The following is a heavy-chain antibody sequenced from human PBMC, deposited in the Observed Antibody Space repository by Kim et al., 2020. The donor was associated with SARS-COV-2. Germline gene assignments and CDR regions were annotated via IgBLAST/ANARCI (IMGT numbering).Heavy chain of an antibody. V-gene: IGHV3-9*01. D-gene: IGHD2-15*01. Sequence: GGSLRLSCAASGFTFDDYPMNWVRQIPGKGLEWVSSISWDSTNRYYADSVKGRFTISRDNAENSLYLQMNSLKAEDTALYYCAKGGGHYSGGGCLEYWGQGTLVTVSS. CDR1: GFTFDDYP. J-gene: IGHJ4*02. CDR2: ISWDSTNR. CDR3: AKGGGHYSGGGCLEY.